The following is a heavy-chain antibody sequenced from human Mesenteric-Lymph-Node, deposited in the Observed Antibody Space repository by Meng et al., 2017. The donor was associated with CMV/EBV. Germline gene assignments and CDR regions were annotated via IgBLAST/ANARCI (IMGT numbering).Heavy chain of an antibody. V-gene: IGHV4-39*02. CDR2: IYDSGTT. Sequence: SETLSLTCTVSGGSISSSSSYWGWIRQPPGKGLEWIGSIYDSGTTKYNPSLKSRVTISVDTSKNHFSLKLSSVTAADTAVYYCARADGDPAGGFDYWGQGTLVTVSS. D-gene: IGHD4-17*01. CDR1: GGSISSSSSY. CDR3: ARADGDPAGGFDY. J-gene: IGHJ4*02.